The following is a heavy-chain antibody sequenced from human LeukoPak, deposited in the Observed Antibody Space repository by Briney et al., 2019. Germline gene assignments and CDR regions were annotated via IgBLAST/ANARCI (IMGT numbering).Heavy chain of an antibody. V-gene: IGHV4-39*07. Sequence: PETLSLTCTVSGGSISSSDYYWGWIRQPPGKGLEWIGNIYYTGSSSYNSSLKSRVTISVDTSKNQFSLQLSSVTAADTAVYYCARENYCTNGVCWAFDPWGQGTLVTVSS. CDR1: GGSISSSDYY. D-gene: IGHD2-8*01. CDR2: IYYTGSS. CDR3: ARENYCTNGVCWAFDP. J-gene: IGHJ5*02.